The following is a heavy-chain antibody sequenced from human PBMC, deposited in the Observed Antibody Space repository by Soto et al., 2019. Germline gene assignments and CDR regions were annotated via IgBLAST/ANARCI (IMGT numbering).Heavy chain of an antibody. CDR2: IGGNGATI. CDR3: GRSNWHLDN. V-gene: IGHV3-11*01. CDR1: GFTFSDYC. Sequence: PGGSLRLSCVASGFTFSDYCMSWIRQAPGKGLEWISYIGGNGATIKYADSVKGRSTISRDNAKNSLYLQLSSLSAEDTAVYYCGRSNWHLDNWGQGSLVTVSS. J-gene: IGHJ4*02. D-gene: IGHD1-20*01.